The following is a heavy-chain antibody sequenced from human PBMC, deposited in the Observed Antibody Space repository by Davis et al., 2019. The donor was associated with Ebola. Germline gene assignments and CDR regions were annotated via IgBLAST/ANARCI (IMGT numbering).Heavy chain of an antibody. CDR1: GLTFSSYV. CDR2: ASDTELNT. J-gene: IGHJ4*02. V-gene: IGHV3-23*01. D-gene: IGHD3-10*01. CDR3: AKIGVRHSGDY. Sequence: PGGSLRLSCTASGLTFSSYVWYWVRQASGRGLEWIAASDTELNTNHADSVKGRFTISRDNSRNTVFLQMNSLRVEDTAVYYCAKIGVRHSGDYWGQGTLVTVSS.